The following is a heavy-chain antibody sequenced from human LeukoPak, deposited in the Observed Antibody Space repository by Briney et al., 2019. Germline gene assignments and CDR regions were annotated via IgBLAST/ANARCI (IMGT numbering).Heavy chain of an antibody. CDR2: IYYSGST. J-gene: IGHJ4*02. CDR1: GGSINSYY. D-gene: IGHD3-10*01. V-gene: IGHV4-59*01. CDR3: ARERVYYGSGSLDY. Sequence: SETLSLTCTVSGGSINSYYWSWIRQPPGKGLEWIGYIYYSGSTNYNPSLKSRVTISVDTSKNQFSLKLSSVTAADTAVYYCARERVYYGSGSLDYWGQGTLVTVSS.